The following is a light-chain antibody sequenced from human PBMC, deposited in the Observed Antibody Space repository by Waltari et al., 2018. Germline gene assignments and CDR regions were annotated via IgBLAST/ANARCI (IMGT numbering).Light chain of an antibody. Sequence: EIVMTQSPATLSVSPGEGATLSCRASQSVSSDLGWYQQKPGRAPRLLIYGASRRATGIPDRFSGSGSGTEFTLTISSLQSEDFAVYYCQQYNNWPRTFGQGTKVEIK. V-gene: IGKV3-15*01. CDR1: QSVSSD. CDR3: QQYNNWPRT. CDR2: GAS. J-gene: IGKJ1*01.